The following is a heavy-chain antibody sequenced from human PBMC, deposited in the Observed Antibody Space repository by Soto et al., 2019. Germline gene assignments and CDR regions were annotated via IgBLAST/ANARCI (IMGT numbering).Heavy chain of an antibody. CDR3: ARDHIVVVTANHQALTNWFDP. Sequence: ASVKVSCKASGYTFTSYGISWVRQAPGQGLEWMGWISAYNGNTNYAQKLQGRVTMTTDTSTSTAYMELRSLRSDDTAVYYCARDHIVVVTANHQALTNWFDPWGQGTLLTVSS. V-gene: IGHV1-18*01. CDR2: ISAYNGNT. J-gene: IGHJ5*02. CDR1: GYTFTSYG. D-gene: IGHD2-21*02.